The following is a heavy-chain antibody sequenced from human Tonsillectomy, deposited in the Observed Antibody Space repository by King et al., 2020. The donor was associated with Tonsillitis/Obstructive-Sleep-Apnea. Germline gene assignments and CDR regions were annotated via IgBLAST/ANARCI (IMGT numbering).Heavy chain of an antibody. D-gene: IGHD7-27*01. V-gene: IGHV1-46*01. Sequence: VQLVESGAEVKKPGASVKVSCKASGHTFTRYYIHWVRQAPGQGLEWMGIINPSGGSTTYAQKFKGRVTMTRDTSTSTVYMELSSLRSEDTAVYYCARVRELGIPSDAFDIWGQGTMVTVSS. CDR3: ARVRELGIPSDAFDI. CDR2: INPSGGST. J-gene: IGHJ3*02. CDR1: GHTFTRYY.